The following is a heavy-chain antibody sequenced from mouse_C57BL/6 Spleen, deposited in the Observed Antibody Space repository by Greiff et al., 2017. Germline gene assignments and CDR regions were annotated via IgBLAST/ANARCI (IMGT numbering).Heavy chain of an antibody. CDR2: IYPGSGST. V-gene: IGHV1-55*01. J-gene: IGHJ2*01. Sequence: QVQLQQPGAELVKPGASVQMSCKASGYTFTSYWITWVKQRPGHGLAWIGDIYPGSGSTNYTEKFKSKATLTVDTSSSTAYMQLSSLTSEDSAVYYCARRDDGYYSDYWGQGTTLTVSS. CDR3: ARRDDGYYSDY. CDR1: GYTFTSYW. D-gene: IGHD2-3*01.